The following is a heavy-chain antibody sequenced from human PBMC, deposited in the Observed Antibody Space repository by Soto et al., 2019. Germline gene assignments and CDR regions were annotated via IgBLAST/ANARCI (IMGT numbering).Heavy chain of an antibody. CDR2: SYWDDDK. CDR1: GFSLTTSGVG. CDR3: AHRVLRTVFGLVTTTAIYFDF. V-gene: IGHV2-5*02. J-gene: IGHJ4*02. Sequence: QITLNESGPTVVRPTETLTLTCRFSGFSLTTSGVGVGWIRQSPGKAPEWLALSYWDDDKRYSACLKSRLTITKDTPKNQVVLTVSDLDPTDTATYYCAHRVLRTVFGLVTTTAIYFDFWGQGTPVAVSS. D-gene: IGHD3-3*01.